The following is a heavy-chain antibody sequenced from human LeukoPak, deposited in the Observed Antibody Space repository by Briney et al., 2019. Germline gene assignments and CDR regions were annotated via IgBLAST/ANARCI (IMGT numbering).Heavy chain of an antibody. CDR3: ARGYRSSTSPVYYYYYGMDV. CDR2: MSPNSGNT. V-gene: IGHV1-8*01. CDR1: GYTFTSYD. Sequence: ASVKVSCKASGYTFTSYDINWVRQATGQGLEWMGWMSPNSGNTGYAQKFQGRVTMTRNTSISTAYMELSSLRSEDTAVYYCARGYRSSTSPVYYYYYGMDVWGQGTTVTVSS. D-gene: IGHD2-2*01. J-gene: IGHJ6*02.